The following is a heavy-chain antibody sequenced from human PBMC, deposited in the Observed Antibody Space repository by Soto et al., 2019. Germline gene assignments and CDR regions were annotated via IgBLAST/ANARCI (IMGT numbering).Heavy chain of an antibody. J-gene: IGHJ4*02. V-gene: IGHV1-69*12. CDR2: IIPIFGTA. Sequence: QVQLVQSGAEVKKPGSSVKVSCKASGGTFSSSAISWVRQAPGQGLEWMGGIIPIFGTANYAQKFQGRVTITADESTRTAYMELSSLRSDDTAVYYCASLLRGYSGTGDYWGQGTLVTVSS. CDR1: GGTFSSSA. D-gene: IGHD5-12*01. CDR3: ASLLRGYSGTGDY.